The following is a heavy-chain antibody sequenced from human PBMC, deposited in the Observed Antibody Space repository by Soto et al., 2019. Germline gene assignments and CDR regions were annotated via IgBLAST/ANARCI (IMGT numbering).Heavy chain of an antibody. Sequence: ASVKVSCKASGYTFTIYYMHWVRQAPGQGLEWMAITNPSSGSTSYAQKFQGRVTMTRDTSTSTVYMELSSLRSDDTAVYYCARSDYGDYYFDYWGQGPRSPSPQ. D-gene: IGHD4-17*01. CDR3: ARSDYGDYYFDY. J-gene: IGHJ4*02. CDR2: TNPSSGST. CDR1: GYTFTIYY. V-gene: IGHV1-46*01.